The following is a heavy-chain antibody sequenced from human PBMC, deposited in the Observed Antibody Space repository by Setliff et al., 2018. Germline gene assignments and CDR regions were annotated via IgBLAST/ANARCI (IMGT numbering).Heavy chain of an antibody. V-gene: IGHV1-8*02. Sequence: ASVKVSCKASGDTFTSYDINWVRQATGQGLEWMGWMNPNSGNTGYAQKFQGRVTMTRDTSISTAYMELSRLRSDDTAVYYCARSYYYDSSAANWFDPWGQGTLVTVSS. CDR2: MNPNSGNT. D-gene: IGHD3-22*01. CDR3: ARSYYYDSSAANWFDP. J-gene: IGHJ5*02. CDR1: GDTFTSYD.